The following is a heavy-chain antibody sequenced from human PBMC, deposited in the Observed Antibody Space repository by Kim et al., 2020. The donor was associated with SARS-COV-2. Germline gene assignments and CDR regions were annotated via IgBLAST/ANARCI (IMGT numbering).Heavy chain of an antibody. CDR1: GGTFSSYA. D-gene: IGHD3-10*01. J-gene: IGHJ4*02. V-gene: IGHV1-69*13. CDR3: ARDTGRRPYDYYGSGRGFDY. Sequence: SVKVSCKASGGTFSSYAISWVRQAPGQGLEWMGGIIPIFGTANYAQKFQGRVTITADESTSTAYMELSSLRSEDTAVYYCARDTGRRPYDYYGSGRGFDYWGQGTLVTVSS. CDR2: IIPIFGTA.